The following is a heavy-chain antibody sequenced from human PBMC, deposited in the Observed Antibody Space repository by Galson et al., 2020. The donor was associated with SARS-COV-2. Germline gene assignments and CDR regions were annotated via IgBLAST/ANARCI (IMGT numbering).Heavy chain of an antibody. Sequence: GGSLRLSCAASGFTFSRYDMVWVRQAPGKGLEWISYISSSASAIYYADAVKGRVTISSDNAQRSLFLQMNSLRADDTAVYYCARKGVIIGHAEVDPWGQGTRVTVSS. J-gene: IGHJ5*02. CDR1: GFTFSRYD. CDR2: ISSSASAI. D-gene: IGHD2-21*01. V-gene: IGHV3-48*01. CDR3: ARKGVIIGHAEVDP.